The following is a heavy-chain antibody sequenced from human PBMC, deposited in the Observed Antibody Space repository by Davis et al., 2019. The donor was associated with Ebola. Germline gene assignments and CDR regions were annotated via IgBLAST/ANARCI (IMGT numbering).Heavy chain of an antibody. D-gene: IGHD3-16*02. Sequence: SQTLSLTCAISGDSVSSNSAAWNWIRQSPSRGLEWLGRTYYRSKWYNDYAVSVKSRITFNSDTSKNQFSLKLSSVTAADTAVYYCARGFSSGWGSYREKDYWGQGTLVTVSS. V-gene: IGHV6-1*01. CDR3: ARGFSSGWGSYREKDY. J-gene: IGHJ4*02. CDR1: GDSVSSNSAA. CDR2: TYYRSKWYN.